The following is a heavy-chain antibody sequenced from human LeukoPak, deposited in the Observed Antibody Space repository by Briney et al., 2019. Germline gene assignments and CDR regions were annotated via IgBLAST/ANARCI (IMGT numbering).Heavy chain of an antibody. J-gene: IGHJ4*02. Sequence: SETLSLTCAVYGGSFSGYYWSWIRQPPGKGLEWIGSISYSGSTYYNPSLKSRVTISVDTSKNQFSLKLSSVTAADTAVYYCARHVPGGLQPFDYWGQGTRVTVSS. D-gene: IGHD4-11*01. CDR3: ARHVPGGLQPFDY. V-gene: IGHV4-34*01. CDR1: GGSFSGYY. CDR2: ISYSGST.